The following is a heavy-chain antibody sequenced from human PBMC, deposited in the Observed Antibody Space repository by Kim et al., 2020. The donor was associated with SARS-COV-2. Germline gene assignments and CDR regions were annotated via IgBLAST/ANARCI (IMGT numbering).Heavy chain of an antibody. CDR1: GFTFSSYA. CDR3: ARVMGVVAIEYGMDV. CDR2: ISYDGSNK. D-gene: IGHD3-22*01. Sequence: GGSLRLSCAASGFTFSSYAMYWVRQAPGKGLEWVAVISYDGSNKYYVDSVKGRFTISRDNSKNTLYLQMNTLRAEDTAVYYCARVMGVVAIEYGMDVWGQGTTVTVSS. V-gene: IGHV3-30*04. J-gene: IGHJ6*02.